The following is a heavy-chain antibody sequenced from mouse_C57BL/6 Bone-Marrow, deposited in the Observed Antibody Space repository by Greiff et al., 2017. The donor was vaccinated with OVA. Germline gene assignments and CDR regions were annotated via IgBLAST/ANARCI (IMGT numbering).Heavy chain of an antibody. D-gene: IGHD4-1*01. CDR1: GYTFTSYW. J-gene: IGHJ2*01. CDR2: IDPSDCYT. V-gene: IGHV1-50*01. CDR3: LTGNFDY. Sequence: QVQLKQPGAELVKPGASVKLSCKASGYTFTSYWMQWVKQRPGPGLEWIGEIDPSDCYTNYNQKFKGKATLTVDTSSSTAYMQLSSLTSEDSAVYYCLTGNFDYWGQGTTLTVSS.